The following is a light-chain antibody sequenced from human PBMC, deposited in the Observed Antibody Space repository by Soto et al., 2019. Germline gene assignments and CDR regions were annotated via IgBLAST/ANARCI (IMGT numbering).Light chain of an antibody. CDR3: MQGTQWPIA. CDR1: XXLVHSDGIAY. V-gene: IGKV2-30*02. Sequence: DFVLTWSRSFLPVXLGQXVSIXXVXNXXLVHSDGIAYFSWCEEVPGLSTRRLIYKVSKRDSGVPGRSSGRGSGTDFALKISRVEAEDVGVYFCMQGTQWPIAFGHTRRLEIK. J-gene: IGKJ5*01. CDR2: KVS.